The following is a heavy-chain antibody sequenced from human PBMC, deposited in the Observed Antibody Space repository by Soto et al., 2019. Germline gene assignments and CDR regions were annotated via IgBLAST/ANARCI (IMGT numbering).Heavy chain of an antibody. CDR2: INHSGST. Sequence: TSETLSLTCAVYGGSFSGYYWSWIRQPPGKGLEWIGEINHSGSTNYNPSLKSRVTISVDTSKNQFSLKLSSVTAADTAVYYCARGEYSKQEENWFDPWSQGTLVTVSS. D-gene: IGHD4-4*01. CDR3: ARGEYSKQEENWFDP. V-gene: IGHV4-34*01. CDR1: GGSFSGYY. J-gene: IGHJ5*02.